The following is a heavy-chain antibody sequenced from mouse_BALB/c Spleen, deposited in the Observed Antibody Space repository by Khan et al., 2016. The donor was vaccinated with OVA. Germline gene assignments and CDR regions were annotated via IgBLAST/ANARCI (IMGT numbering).Heavy chain of an antibody. CDR1: GYTFTTAG. Sequence: QIQLVQSGPELKKPGETVRISCKASGYTFTTAGIQWVQKMPGKGLKWIGWINTHSGVPKYAEDFKGRFAFSLEISVNTAYLQITNLKNEDTATFFCVRGGAEYYRNDGGAMEYWGQGTSGTVSS. CDR2: INTHSGVP. D-gene: IGHD2-12*01. J-gene: IGHJ4*01. V-gene: IGHV9-4*02. CDR3: VRGGAEYYRNDGGAMEY.